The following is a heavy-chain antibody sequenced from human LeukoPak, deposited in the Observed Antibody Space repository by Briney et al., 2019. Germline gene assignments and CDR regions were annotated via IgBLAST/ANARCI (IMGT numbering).Heavy chain of an antibody. V-gene: IGHV4-61*02. CDR3: ARVGSSSWSPGAFDI. CDR2: FYASGST. CDR1: GGSISSGGYF. D-gene: IGHD6-13*01. Sequence: SQTLSLTCTVSGGSISSGGYFWSWIRQPAGKGLEWIGRFYASGSTNYNPSLQSRVTISVDTSKNQFSLKLSSVTAADTAVYYCARVGSSSWSPGAFDIWGQGTMVTVSS. J-gene: IGHJ3*02.